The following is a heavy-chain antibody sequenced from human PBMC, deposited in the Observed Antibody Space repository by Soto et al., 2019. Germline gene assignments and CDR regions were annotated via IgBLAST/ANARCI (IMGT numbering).Heavy chain of an antibody. Sequence: QVQLQESGPGLVKPSETLSLTCTVSGASISSYYWSWIRQPPGKGLQWIGYIYYYSGSTNYNPSLKSRVTISVDMSKTQFSLKLSSVTAADTAVYYCARSRGGYFGYWGQGTLVTVSS. CDR1: GASISSYY. J-gene: IGHJ4*02. CDR2: IYYYSGST. V-gene: IGHV4-59*01. CDR3: ARSRGGYFGY. D-gene: IGHD3-22*01.